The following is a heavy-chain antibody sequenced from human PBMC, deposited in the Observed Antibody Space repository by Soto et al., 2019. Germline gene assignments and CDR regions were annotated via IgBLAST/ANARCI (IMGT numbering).Heavy chain of an antibody. CDR1: GGTFSSYT. CDR3: AREYCSGGSCYSGAFDI. D-gene: IGHD2-15*01. CDR2: IIPILGIA. J-gene: IGHJ3*02. V-gene: IGHV1-69*04. Sequence: EASVKVSCKASGGTFSSYTISWVRQAPGQGLEWMGRIIPILGIANYAQKFQGRVTITADKSTSTAYMELSSLRSEDTAVYYCAREYCSGGSCYSGAFDIWGQGTMVT.